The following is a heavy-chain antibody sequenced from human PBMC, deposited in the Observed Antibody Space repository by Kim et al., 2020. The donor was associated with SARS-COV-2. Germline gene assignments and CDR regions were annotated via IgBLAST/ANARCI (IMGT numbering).Heavy chain of an antibody. Sequence: SETLSLTCTVSGGSISSYYWSWIRQPPGKGLEWIGYIYYSGSTNYNPSLKSRVTISVDTSKNQFSLKLSSVTAADTAVYYCARNKVTMVRGVIIPYYYYGMDVWGQGTTVTVSS. D-gene: IGHD3-10*01. CDR2: IYYSGST. J-gene: IGHJ6*02. CDR3: ARNKVTMVRGVIIPYYYYGMDV. V-gene: IGHV4-59*13. CDR1: GGSISSYY.